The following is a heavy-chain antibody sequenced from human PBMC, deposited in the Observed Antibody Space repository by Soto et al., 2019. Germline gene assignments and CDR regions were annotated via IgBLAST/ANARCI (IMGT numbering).Heavy chain of an antibody. V-gene: IGHV3-11*06. Sequence: PGGSLSLSRASSGIPFSSYDMVLIRQSPGRGLEWVSYIARSGYADYADAVKGRFTISRDNAKNSLYLQMNSLRAEDTAVYYCASEYYYGMDGWGQGTTVTVSS. J-gene: IGHJ6*02. CDR2: IARSGYA. CDR3: ASEYYYGMDG. CDR1: GIPFSSYD.